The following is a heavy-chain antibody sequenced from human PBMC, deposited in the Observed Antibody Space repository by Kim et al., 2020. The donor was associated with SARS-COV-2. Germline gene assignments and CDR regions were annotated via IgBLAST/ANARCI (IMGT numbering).Heavy chain of an antibody. D-gene: IGHD6-19*01. Sequence: YALTVKGQKTINPDPSKNQFSLQLNSVTPEDTAVYYCARDRQRAGTGVDYWGQGTLVTVSS. CDR3: ARDRQRAGTGVDY. J-gene: IGHJ4*02. V-gene: IGHV6-1*01.